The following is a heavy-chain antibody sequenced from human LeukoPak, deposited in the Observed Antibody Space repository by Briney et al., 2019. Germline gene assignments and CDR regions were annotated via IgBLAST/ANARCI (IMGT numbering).Heavy chain of an antibody. D-gene: IGHD3-16*01. V-gene: IGHV4-39*07. CDR1: GGSISISNYY. CDR2: MSYSGRT. Sequence: SETLSLTCTVSGGSISISNYYWGWIRQPPGKGLEWIGSMSYSGRTYYNPSLKSRVTISVDMSKNQFSLKLSSVTAADTAVYYCARCLMSGWGRRKGGEIDYWGQGTLVTVSS. J-gene: IGHJ4*02. CDR3: ARCLMSGWGRRKGGEIDY.